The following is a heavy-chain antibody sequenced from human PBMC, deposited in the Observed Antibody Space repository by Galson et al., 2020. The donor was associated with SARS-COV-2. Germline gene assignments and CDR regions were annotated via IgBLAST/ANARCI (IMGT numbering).Heavy chain of an antibody. D-gene: IGHD2-2*01. CDR1: GVSFDDSG. Sequence: GSLRLYCAASGVSFDDSGMSWVRQVPGKGLEWVCGINKNGGSTNYADSVRGRFTISRDNAKNSLYLQMNSLRVEDTALYFCARGYLAGPFDIWAQGTMVTVSS. J-gene: IGHJ3*02. V-gene: IGHV3-20*04. CDR2: INKNGGST. CDR3: ARGYLAGPFDI.